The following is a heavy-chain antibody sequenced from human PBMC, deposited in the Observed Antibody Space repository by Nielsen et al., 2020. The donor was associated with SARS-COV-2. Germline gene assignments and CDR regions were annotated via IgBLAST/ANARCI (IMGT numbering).Heavy chain of an antibody. CDR1: GFTFDDYA. D-gene: IGHD1-26*01. CDR2: ISYDGSNK. CDR3: ASTHSGSYYGSFDY. V-gene: IGHV3-30-3*01. Sequence: GESLKISCAASGFTFDDYAMHWVRQAPGKGLEWVAVISYDGSNKYYADSVKGRFTISRDNSKNTLYLQMNSLRAEDTAVYYCASTHSGSYYGSFDYWGQGTLVTVSS. J-gene: IGHJ4*02.